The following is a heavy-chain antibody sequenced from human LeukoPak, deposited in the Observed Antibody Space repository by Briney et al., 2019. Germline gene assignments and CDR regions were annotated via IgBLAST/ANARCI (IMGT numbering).Heavy chain of an antibody. V-gene: IGHV4-34*01. CDR1: GGSFSGYY. CDR3: ARVRYFDWLLSN. CDR2: INHSGST. J-gene: IGHJ4*02. D-gene: IGHD3-9*01. Sequence: SETLSLTCAVYGGSFSGYYWSWIRQPPGKGLEWIGEINHSGSTNYNPSLKSRVTISVDTSKNRFSLKLSSVTAADTAVYYCARVRYFDWLLSNWGQGTLVTVSS.